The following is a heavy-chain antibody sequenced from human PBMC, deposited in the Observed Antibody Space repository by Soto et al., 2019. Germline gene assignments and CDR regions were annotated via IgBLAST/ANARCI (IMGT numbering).Heavy chain of an antibody. V-gene: IGHV5-10-1*01. CDR2: IDPSDSYT. CDR1: GYSFTSYW. J-gene: IGHJ6*02. D-gene: IGHD2-15*01. CDR3: ARLNGCSGGSCYSSGWGNSYYYYGMDV. Sequence: GESLKISCKGSGYSFTSYWISWVRQMPGKGLEWMGRIDPSDSYTNYSPSFQGHVTISADKSISTAYLQWSSLKASDTAMYYCARLNGCSGGSCYSSGWGNSYYYYGMDVWGQGTTVTAP.